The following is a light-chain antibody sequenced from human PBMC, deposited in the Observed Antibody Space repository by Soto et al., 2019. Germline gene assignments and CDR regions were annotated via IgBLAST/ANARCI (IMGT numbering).Light chain of an antibody. CDR3: QQANSFLS. Sequence: DIQMTQSPSSVSASVGDRVTITCRASQGISRWLDWYQQKPGKAPKLLIYGASNLQSGVPSRFSGSASGTDFTLTITTLQPEDYATYYVQQANSFLSFGGGTKVEIK. V-gene: IGKV1-12*02. CDR2: GAS. J-gene: IGKJ4*01. CDR1: QGISRW.